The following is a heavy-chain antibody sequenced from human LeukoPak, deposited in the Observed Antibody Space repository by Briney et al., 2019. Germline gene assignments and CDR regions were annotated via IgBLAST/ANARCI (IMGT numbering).Heavy chain of an antibody. V-gene: IGHV6-1*01. CDR3: ARGTGTFDY. Sequence: SQTLSLTCAISGDSVSSNSAAWNWIRQSPSRGLEWLGRTYYRSQWYSDYAVPVKSRITINPDISQNQFSLQLNSVTPEDTAVYFCARGTGTFDYWGQGTLVTVSS. CDR2: TYYRSQWYS. D-gene: IGHD1-7*01. CDR1: GDSVSSNSAA. J-gene: IGHJ4*02.